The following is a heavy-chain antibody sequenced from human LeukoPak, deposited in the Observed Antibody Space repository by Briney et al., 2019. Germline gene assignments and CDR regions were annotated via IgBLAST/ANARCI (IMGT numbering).Heavy chain of an antibody. J-gene: IGHJ4*02. CDR1: GNYW. Sequence: GGSLRLSCAASGNYWMHWVRQAPGKGLVWVSHINSDGSWTSYADSVKGRFTISRDNAKNSLYLQMNSLRAEDTAVYYCARCRTTVTTMPGYWGQGTLVTVSS. V-gene: IGHV3-74*01. CDR2: INSDGSWT. CDR3: ARCRTTVTTMPGY. D-gene: IGHD4-17*01.